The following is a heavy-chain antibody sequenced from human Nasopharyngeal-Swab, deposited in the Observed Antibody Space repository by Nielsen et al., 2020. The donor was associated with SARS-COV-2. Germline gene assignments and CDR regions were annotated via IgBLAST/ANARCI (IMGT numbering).Heavy chain of an antibody. CDR2: IGTAGDT. Sequence: GESLKISCAASGFTFSSYDMHWVRQATGKGLEWVSAIGTAGDTYYPGSVKGRFTISRENAKNSLYLQMNSLRAGDMAVYYCAREGSTGYYYGMDVWGQGTTVTVSS. J-gene: IGHJ6*02. CDR1: GFTFSSYD. D-gene: IGHD1-1*01. CDR3: AREGSTGYYYGMDV. V-gene: IGHV3-13*04.